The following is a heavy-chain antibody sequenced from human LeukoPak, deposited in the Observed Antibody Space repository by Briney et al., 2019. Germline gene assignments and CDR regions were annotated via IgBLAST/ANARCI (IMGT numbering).Heavy chain of an antibody. V-gene: IGHV3-30*18. Sequence: GRSLRLSCAASGFTFSSYGMHWVRQAPGKGLEWVAVISYDGSNKYYADSVKGRFTISRDNSKNTLYLQINSLRAEDTAVYYCAKDQRPVAGTGFDYWGQGTLVTVSS. CDR2: ISYDGSNK. J-gene: IGHJ4*02. CDR1: GFTFSSYG. D-gene: IGHD6-19*01. CDR3: AKDQRPVAGTGFDY.